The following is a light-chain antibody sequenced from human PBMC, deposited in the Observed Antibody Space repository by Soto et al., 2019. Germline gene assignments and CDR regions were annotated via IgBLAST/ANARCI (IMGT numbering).Light chain of an antibody. J-gene: IGKJ4*01. CDR1: QSISGN. CDR2: HTA. Sequence: VLTQSPATLSVSPGESATLSCRASQSISGNVAGYQQKPRLAPRLLIFHTATRATGVPAGCSGSRSGTEFSLTIISRQSEDAAVDYYQRYDNWPLTFGGGTKVDIK. CDR3: QRYDNWPLT. V-gene: IGKV3-15*01.